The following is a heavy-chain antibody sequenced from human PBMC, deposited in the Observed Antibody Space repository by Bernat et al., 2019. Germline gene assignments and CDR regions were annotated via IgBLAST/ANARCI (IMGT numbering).Heavy chain of an antibody. CDR3: ARELGYCSGGSCSGGRIIKNYFDY. D-gene: IGHD2-15*01. V-gene: IGHV1-2*02. J-gene: IGHJ4*02. CDR1: GYTFTGYY. CDR2: INPNSGGT. Sequence: QVQLVQSGAEVKKPGASVKVSCKASGYTFTGYYMHWVRQAPGQGLEWMGWINPNSGGTNYAQKLQGRVTMTRDTSISTGCMELSRLRSDDTAVYYCARELGYCSGGSCSGGRIIKNYFDYWGQGTLVTVSS.